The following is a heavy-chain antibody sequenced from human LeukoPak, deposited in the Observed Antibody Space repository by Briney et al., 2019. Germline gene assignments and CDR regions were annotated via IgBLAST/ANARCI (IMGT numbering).Heavy chain of an antibody. D-gene: IGHD3-3*01. CDR2: ISGSGGST. CDR3: ARDLYADFWSGSVFDY. Sequence: GGSLRLSCEASGFSFSSYATSWVRQAPGKGLEWVSGISGSGGSTYYAGSVKGRFTISRDISKNTLYLQMNSLRAEDTAVYHCARDLYADFWSGSVFDYWGRGTLVTVSS. J-gene: IGHJ4*02. CDR1: GFSFSSYA. V-gene: IGHV3-23*01.